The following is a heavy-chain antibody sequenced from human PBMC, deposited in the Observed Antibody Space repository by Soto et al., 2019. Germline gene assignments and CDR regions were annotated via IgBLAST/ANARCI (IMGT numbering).Heavy chain of an antibody. Sequence: SVKVSCKASGGTFSSYAISWVRQAPGQGLEWMGGIIPIFGTANYAQKFQGRVTITADESTSTAYMELSSLRSEDTAVYYCARVQSLISSTPRYGMDVWGQGTTVTVSS. V-gene: IGHV1-69*13. J-gene: IGHJ6*02. CDR3: ARVQSLISSTPRYGMDV. CDR1: GGTFSSYA. CDR2: IIPIFGTA. D-gene: IGHD2-15*01.